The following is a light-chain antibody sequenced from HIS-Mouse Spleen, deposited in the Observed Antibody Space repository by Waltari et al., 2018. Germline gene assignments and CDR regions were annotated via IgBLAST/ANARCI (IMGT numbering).Light chain of an antibody. CDR3: QQYGSSPFT. Sequence: EIVLTQSPGTLSLSPGERATLSCRDSQSVSSSYLAWYQQKPGQAPRILIYGASSRATGIPDRFSGSGSGTDFTLTISRLEPEDFAVYYCQQYGSSPFTFGPGTKVDIK. V-gene: IGKV3-20*01. J-gene: IGKJ3*01. CDR2: GAS. CDR1: QSVSSSY.